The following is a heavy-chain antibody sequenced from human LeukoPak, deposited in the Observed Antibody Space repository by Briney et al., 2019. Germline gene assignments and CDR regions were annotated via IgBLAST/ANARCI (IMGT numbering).Heavy chain of an antibody. CDR3: ARVGYSYSINDWSRTGLGAYPTKYYYYMDV. D-gene: IGHD5-18*01. V-gene: IGHV4-34*01. J-gene: IGHJ6*03. CDR1: GGSFSEYS. Sequence: PSQTLSLASAVEGGSFSEYSWTWVRHPPGRGLEWNGEINQSVGPNHNPSLTSRVITSVDASKNQISLKVSSVTAADTAVYYCARVGYSYSINDWSRTGLGAYPTKYYYYMDVWGKGTTVTVSS. CDR2: INQSVGP.